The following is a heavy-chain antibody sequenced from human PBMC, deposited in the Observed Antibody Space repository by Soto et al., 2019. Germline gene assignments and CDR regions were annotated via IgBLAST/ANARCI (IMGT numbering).Heavy chain of an antibody. J-gene: IGHJ4*02. Sequence: PSETLSLTCSVSGGSISSDYWIWIRQSPGKGLEWIGYVYHSGSTNYNPSLKSRVTISVDTSKNQSSLKMSSVTAAGTAGDYCVSAPNWRYLDYWGQGPLVTVSS. CDR3: VSAPNWRYLDY. CDR2: VYHSGST. V-gene: IGHV4-59*01. D-gene: IGHD2-8*01. CDR1: GGSISSDY.